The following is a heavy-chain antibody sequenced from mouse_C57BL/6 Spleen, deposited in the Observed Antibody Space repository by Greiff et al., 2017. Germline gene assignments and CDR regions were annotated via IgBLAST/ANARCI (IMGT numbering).Heavy chain of an antibody. CDR2: IYPGSGST. CDR3: ARGNYYGSRDWYFDV. D-gene: IGHD1-1*01. J-gene: IGHJ1*03. CDR1: GYTFTSYW. Sequence: VQLQQPGAELVKPGASVKMSCKASGYTFTSYWITWVKQRPGQGLEWIGDIYPGSGSTNYNEKFKSKATLTVETSSSTAYMQLSSLTSEDSAVYYCARGNYYGSRDWYFDVWGTGTTVTVSS. V-gene: IGHV1-55*01.